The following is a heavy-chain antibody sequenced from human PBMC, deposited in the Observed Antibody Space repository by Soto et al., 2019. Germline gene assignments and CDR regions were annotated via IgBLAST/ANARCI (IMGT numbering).Heavy chain of an antibody. CDR1: GDSISSGYY. CDR2: IYHGGST. CDR3: ARVGPWVPYYYDSSPYTFENWFDP. J-gene: IGHJ5*02. V-gene: IGHV4-38-2*01. Sequence: SETLSLTCAVSGDSISSGYYWGWLRQPPGKGLEWLGSIYHGGSTYYNPSLNSRVTLSIDMTNNHVSLILNSVTAADTAVYYCARVGPWVPYYYDSSPYTFENWFDPWGQGTLVTVSS. D-gene: IGHD3-22*01.